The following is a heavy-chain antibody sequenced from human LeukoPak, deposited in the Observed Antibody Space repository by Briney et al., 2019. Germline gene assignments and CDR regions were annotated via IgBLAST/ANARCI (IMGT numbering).Heavy chain of an antibody. V-gene: IGHV4-34*01. CDR1: GVPFSNYY. D-gene: IGHD6-19*01. CDR2: INHSGYT. J-gene: IGHJ4*02. Sequence: PSETVSLTCAVSGVPFSNYYWSWVRQSPTKGLEWIGEINHSGYTNYNPSLKRRVTISIDTSKNQFSLLLTSVTAADTAVYYCTRAVAGHPDWGQGTLVTVSS. CDR3: TRAVAGHPD.